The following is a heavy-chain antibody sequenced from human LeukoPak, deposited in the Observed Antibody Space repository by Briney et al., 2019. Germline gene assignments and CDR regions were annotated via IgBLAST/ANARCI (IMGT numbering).Heavy chain of an antibody. CDR3: ARHGGADSGYDYMDENYYYYYYMDV. J-gene: IGHJ6*03. CDR1: GYSFTSYW. D-gene: IGHD5-12*01. Sequence: GESLKISCKGSGYSFTSYWIGWVRPMPGKGLDWMGSIYPGDSDTRYSPSFQGQLTISADKSISTAYLQWSSLKASDTAMYYCARHGGADSGYDYMDENYYYYYYMDVWGKGTTVTISS. CDR2: IYPGDSDT. V-gene: IGHV5-51*01.